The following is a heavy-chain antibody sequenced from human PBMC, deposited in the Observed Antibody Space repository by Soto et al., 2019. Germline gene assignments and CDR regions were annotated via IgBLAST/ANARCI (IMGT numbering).Heavy chain of an antibody. CDR3: VHSSTMVRGATWGAFEI. D-gene: IGHD3-10*01. Sequence: QITLKESGPTLVRPTQTLTLTCTFSGFSLSTSGVGVGWIRQPPGKALEWLALLYWNDDKRYRPSLKSRLTITEDTDRNPVALTMTNMDPVDTATYYCVHSSTMVRGATWGAFEIWGQGTRVTVSS. J-gene: IGHJ3*02. CDR1: GFSLSTSGVG. V-gene: IGHV2-5*01. CDR2: LYWNDDK.